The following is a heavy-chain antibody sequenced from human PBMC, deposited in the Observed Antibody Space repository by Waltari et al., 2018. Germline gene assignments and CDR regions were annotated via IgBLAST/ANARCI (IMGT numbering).Heavy chain of an antibody. CDR3: ARGGEGIAVAGWRYYYYYMDV. CDR2: INHSGST. J-gene: IGHJ6*03. D-gene: IGHD6-19*01. CDR1: GGSFSGYY. V-gene: IGHV4-34*01. Sequence: QVQLQQWGAGLLKPSETLSLTCAVYGGSFSGYYWSWIRQPPGKGLEWIGEINHSGSTNYNPSLTSRVTISVDTSKNQFSLKLSSVTAADTAVYYCARGGEGIAVAGWRYYYYYMDVWGKGTTVTVSS.